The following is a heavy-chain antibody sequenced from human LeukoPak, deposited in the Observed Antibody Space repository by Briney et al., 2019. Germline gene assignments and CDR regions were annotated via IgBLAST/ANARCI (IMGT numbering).Heavy chain of an antibody. V-gene: IGHV5-51*01. Sequence: GESLKISCKGSGYSFTSYWIGWVRQTPGKGLEWMGIIYPGDSDTRYSPSLQGQVTISADKSISTAYLQWSGLKASDSAMYYCARRGYSYGYEFDYWGQGTLVTVSS. CDR2: IYPGDSDT. CDR1: GYSFTSYW. CDR3: ARRGYSYGYEFDY. J-gene: IGHJ4*02. D-gene: IGHD5-18*01.